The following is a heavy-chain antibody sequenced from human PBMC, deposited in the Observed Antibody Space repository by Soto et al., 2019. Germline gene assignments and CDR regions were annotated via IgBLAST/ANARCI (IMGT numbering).Heavy chain of an antibody. V-gene: IGHV3-23*01. CDR1: GFTFSSYA. Sequence: GGSLRLSCAASGFTFSSYAMSWVRQAPRKGLEWVSAISGSGGSTYYADSVKGRFTISRDNSKNTLYLQMNSLRGEENAVYYCAKQPNVDTAMVSWLDPWGQGTLVTVSS. J-gene: IGHJ5*02. CDR3: AKQPNVDTAMVSWLDP. CDR2: ISGSGGST. D-gene: IGHD5-18*01.